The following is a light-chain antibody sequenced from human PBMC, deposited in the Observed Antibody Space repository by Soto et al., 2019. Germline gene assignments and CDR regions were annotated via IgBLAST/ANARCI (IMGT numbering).Light chain of an antibody. V-gene: IGKV1-39*01. CDR1: QSIDSY. Sequence: DIQMTQSPSSLSASVGDRVTITCRASQSIDSYLNWYQQKPGKAPKLLIYAASSLQSGVPSGFSGSGSGTDFTLTISSLQPEDFATYYCQQSYSTPYTFGQGTNLEIK. CDR2: AAS. CDR3: QQSYSTPYT. J-gene: IGKJ2*01.